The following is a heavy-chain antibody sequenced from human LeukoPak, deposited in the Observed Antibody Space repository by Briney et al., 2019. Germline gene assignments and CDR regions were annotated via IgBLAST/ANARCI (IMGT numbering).Heavy chain of an antibody. CDR3: ARDRSIAVAGNFDY. J-gene: IGHJ4*02. CDR1: GGTFSSYA. D-gene: IGHD6-19*01. V-gene: IGHV1-69*01. CDR2: IIPIFGTA. Sequence: ASVKLSCKASGGTFSSYAISWVRQAPGQGLEWMGGIIPIFGTANYAQKFQGRVTITADESTSTAYMELSSLRSEDTAVYYCARDRSIAVAGNFDYWGQGTLVTVSS.